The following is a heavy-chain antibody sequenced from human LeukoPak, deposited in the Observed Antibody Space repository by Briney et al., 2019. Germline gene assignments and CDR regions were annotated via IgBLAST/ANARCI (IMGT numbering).Heavy chain of an antibody. CDR1: GGSISSSSYY. V-gene: IGHV4-39*01. J-gene: IGHJ4*02. D-gene: IGHD3-3*01. CDR2: IYYSGST. Sequence: SETLSLTCTVSGGSISSSSYYWGWIRQPPGKGLEWIGSIYYSGSTYYNPSLKSRVTISVDTSKNQFSLKLSSVTAADTAVYYCGRLPYDFWSGGGYYWGQGTLVTVSS. CDR3: GRLPYDFWSGGGYY.